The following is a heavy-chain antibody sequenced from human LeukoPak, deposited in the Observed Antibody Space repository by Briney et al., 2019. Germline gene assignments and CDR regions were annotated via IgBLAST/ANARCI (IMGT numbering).Heavy chain of an antibody. Sequence: PSETLSLTCTVSGGSITSHYWSWIRQPPGKGLEWIGYIYYSGNTNYNPSLKSRVTISVDTSKNQFSLSLTSVTAADTAVYYCAGDPGENYTYNWFDPWGQGTLVTVSS. V-gene: IGHV4-59*11. CDR2: IYYSGNT. CDR1: GGSITSHY. CDR3: AGDPGENYTYNWFDP. D-gene: IGHD5-24*01. J-gene: IGHJ5*02.